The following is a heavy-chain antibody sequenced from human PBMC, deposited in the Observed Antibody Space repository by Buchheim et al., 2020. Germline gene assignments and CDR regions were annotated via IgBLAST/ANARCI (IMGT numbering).Heavy chain of an antibody. D-gene: IGHD3-10*01. V-gene: IGHV1-2*02. CDR3: ARDPLLWFGELVGGNWFDP. CDR2: INPNSGGP. CDR1: GYTFTGYY. Sequence: QVQLVQSGAEVKKPGASVKVSCKASGYTFTGYYMHWVRQAPGQGLEWMGWINPNSGGPNYAQKFQGRVTMTRDTSISTAYMELSRLRSDDTAVYYCARDPLLWFGELVGGNWFDPWGQRTL. J-gene: IGHJ5*02.